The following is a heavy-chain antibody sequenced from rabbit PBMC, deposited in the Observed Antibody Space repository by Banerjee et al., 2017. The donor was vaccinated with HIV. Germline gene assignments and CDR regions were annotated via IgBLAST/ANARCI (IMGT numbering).Heavy chain of an antibody. CDR2: INTSSGNT. J-gene: IGHJ3*01. CDR3: ARDLGGSSDL. V-gene: IGHV1S45*01. Sequence: QEQLVESGGGLVQPEGSLTLTCKASGFDFSPYGVSWVRQAPGKGLEWIGCINTSSGNTVYASWAKGRFTISKTSSTTVTLQMTSLTAADTATYFCARDLGGSSDLWGQGTLVTVS. CDR1: GFDFSPYG. D-gene: IGHD8-1*01.